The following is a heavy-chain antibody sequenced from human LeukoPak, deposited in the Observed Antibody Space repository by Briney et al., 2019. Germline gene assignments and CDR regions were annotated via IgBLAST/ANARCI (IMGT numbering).Heavy chain of an antibody. Sequence: GGSLRLSCAASGFTFSSYSMNWVRQAPGKGLEWVSSISSSSSYIYYADSVKGRFTISRDNAKNSLYLQMNSLRAEDTAVYYCASPYDSSWYGGAFDYWGQGTLVTVSS. CDR2: ISSSSSYI. J-gene: IGHJ4*02. CDR3: ASPYDSSWYGGAFDY. D-gene: IGHD6-13*01. V-gene: IGHV3-21*01. CDR1: GFTFSSYS.